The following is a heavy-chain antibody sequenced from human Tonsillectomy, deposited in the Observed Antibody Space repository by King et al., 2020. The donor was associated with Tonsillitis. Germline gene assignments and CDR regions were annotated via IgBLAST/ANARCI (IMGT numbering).Heavy chain of an antibody. CDR2: MNPNSGNT. CDR3: ARVSDSSGYYYFDY. CDR1: GYTFTSYD. V-gene: IGHV1-8*01. D-gene: IGHD3-22*01. Sequence: VQLVESGAEVKKPGASVKVSCKASGYTFTSYDINWVRQATGQGLEWMGWMNPNSGNTGYAQKLQGRVTMTRKTSISKAYMELSSLRSEDTAVYYCARVSDSSGYYYFDYWGQGTLVTVSS. J-gene: IGHJ4*02.